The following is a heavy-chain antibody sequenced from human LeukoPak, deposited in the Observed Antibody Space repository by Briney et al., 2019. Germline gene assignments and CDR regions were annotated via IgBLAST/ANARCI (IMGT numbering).Heavy chain of an antibody. CDR2: IMPIFDTA. D-gene: IGHD6-13*01. V-gene: IGHV1-69*01. CDR1: GGTFSSYA. Sequence: ASVKVSCKASGGTFSSYAISWARQAPGQGLEWMGGIMPIFDTANYAQKFQGRVTITADESTSTAYMELSSLRSEDTAVYYCARGYSSSWYLGFDYWGQGTLVTVSS. CDR3: ARGYSSSWYLGFDY. J-gene: IGHJ4*02.